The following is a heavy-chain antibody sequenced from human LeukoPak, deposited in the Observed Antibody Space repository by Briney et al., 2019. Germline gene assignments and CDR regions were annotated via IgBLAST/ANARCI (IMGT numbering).Heavy chain of an antibody. V-gene: IGHV4-4*07. J-gene: IGHJ5*02. Sequence: SETLSLTCTVSGGSISSYYWSWIRQPAGKVLEWIGRIYTSGSTNYNPSLKSRVTMSVDTSKNQFSLKLSSVTAADTAVYYCARDQCSSTSCYSSLDWFDPWGQGTLVTVSS. CDR1: GGSISSYY. D-gene: IGHD2-2*01. CDR3: ARDQCSSTSCYSSLDWFDP. CDR2: IYTSGST.